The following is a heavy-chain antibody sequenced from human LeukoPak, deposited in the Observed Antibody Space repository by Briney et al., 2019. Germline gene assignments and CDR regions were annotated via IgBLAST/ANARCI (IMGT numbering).Heavy chain of an antibody. V-gene: IGHV4-59*12. J-gene: IGHJ4*02. D-gene: IGHD6-13*01. Sequence: SETLSLTCTVSGGSISSYYWSWIRQPPGKGLEWIGYIYYSGSTNYNPSLKSRVTISVDTSKNQFSLKLSSVTAADTAVYYCARDSGPLGIAAAANFDYWGQGTLVTVSS. CDR2: IYYSGST. CDR3: ARDSGPLGIAAAANFDY. CDR1: GGSISSYY.